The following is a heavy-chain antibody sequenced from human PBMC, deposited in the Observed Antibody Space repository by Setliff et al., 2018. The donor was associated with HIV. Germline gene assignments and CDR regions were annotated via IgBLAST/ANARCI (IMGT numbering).Heavy chain of an antibody. J-gene: IGHJ6*03. CDR2: IYASGST. CDR1: GGSFSSYY. D-gene: IGHD3-10*01. CDR3: ARVGASGVPSTMDYYYYMDV. V-gene: IGHV4-4*07. Sequence: PSETLSLTCTVSGGSFSSYYWSWIRHRAGKGLEWIGHIYASGSTKYNPSLESRVTMSVDTSRTQFSLKLRSVTAADTAADYCARVGASGVPSTMDYYYYMDVWGKGTTVTVSS.